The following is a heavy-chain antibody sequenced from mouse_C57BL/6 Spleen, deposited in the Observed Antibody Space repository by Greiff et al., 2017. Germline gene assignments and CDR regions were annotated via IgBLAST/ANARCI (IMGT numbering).Heavy chain of an antibody. CDR3: ARGVIDSSGYVGY. V-gene: IGHV1-72*01. D-gene: IGHD3-2*02. J-gene: IGHJ2*01. Sequence: QVQLQQPGAELVKPGASVKLSCKASGYTFTSYWMHWVKQRPGRGLEWIGRIDPKSGGTKYNEKFKSKATLTVDQPSSTAYMQLSSLTSEDSAVYYCARGVIDSSGYVGYWGQGTTLTVSS. CDR2: IDPKSGGT. CDR1: GYTFTSYW.